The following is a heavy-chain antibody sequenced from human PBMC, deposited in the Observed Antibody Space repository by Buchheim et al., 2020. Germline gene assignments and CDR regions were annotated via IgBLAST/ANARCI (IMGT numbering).Heavy chain of an antibody. CDR2: IYYSGST. Sequence: QLQLQESGPGLVKPSETLSLTCTVSGGSISSSSYYWGWIRQPPGKGLEWIGSIYYSGSTYYNPSLKSRVTISVDTSKNQFSLKLSSVTAADTAVYYCARRHQRWLQFGWYFDLWGRGTL. V-gene: IGHV4-39*01. D-gene: IGHD5-24*01. CDR3: ARRHQRWLQFGWYFDL. CDR1: GGSISSSSYY. J-gene: IGHJ2*01.